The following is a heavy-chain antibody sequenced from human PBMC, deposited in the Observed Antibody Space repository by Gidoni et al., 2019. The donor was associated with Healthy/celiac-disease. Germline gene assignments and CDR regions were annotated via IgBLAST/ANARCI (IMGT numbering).Heavy chain of an antibody. Sequence: QVQLVESGGGVVQPGRSLRLSWAASGFTFSSYAMHWVRQAPGKGLEWVAGISYDGSNKYYADSVKGRFTISRDNSKNTLYLQMNSLRAEDTAVYYCARGDFWSGYYAKIDYWGQGTLVTVSS. J-gene: IGHJ4*02. V-gene: IGHV3-30*04. CDR1: GFTFSSYA. CDR3: ARGDFWSGYYAKIDY. CDR2: ISYDGSNK. D-gene: IGHD3-3*01.